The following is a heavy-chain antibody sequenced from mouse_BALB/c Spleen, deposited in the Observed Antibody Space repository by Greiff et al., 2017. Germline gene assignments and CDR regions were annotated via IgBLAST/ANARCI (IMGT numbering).Heavy chain of an antibody. J-gene: IGHJ4*01. CDR1: GYTFTSYT. CDR3: ARGKGSRSYYAMDY. D-gene: IGHD1-1*01. CDR2: INPSSGYT. V-gene: IGHV1-4*02. Sequence: QVQLQQSAAELARPGASVKMSCKASGYTFTSYTMHWVKQRPGQGLEWIGYINPSSGYTEYIQKFKDKTTLTADKSSSTAYMQLSSLTSEDSAVYYCARGKGSRSYYAMDYWGQGTSVTVSS.